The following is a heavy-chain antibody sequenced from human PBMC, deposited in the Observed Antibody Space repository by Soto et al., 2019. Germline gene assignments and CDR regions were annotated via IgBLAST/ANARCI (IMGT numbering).Heavy chain of an antibody. V-gene: IGHV3-21*01. D-gene: IGHD1-20*01. CDR2: ISRSSSYI. CDR1: GFTCSSYT. J-gene: IGHJ4*02. Sequence: GGSLRLSCAASGFTCSSYTMNRVRQAPGMGLGWVSSISRSSSYIYYAASVKGRFTISRDNAKNSLYLQMNGLRAEDTAVYYCARTLIIGTTRGSYFDYWGQGTLDTVSS. CDR3: ARTLIIGTTRGSYFDY.